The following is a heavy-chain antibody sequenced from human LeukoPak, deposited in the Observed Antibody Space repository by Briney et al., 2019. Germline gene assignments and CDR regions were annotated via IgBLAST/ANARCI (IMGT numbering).Heavy chain of an antibody. Sequence: SETLSLTCAVYGGSFSGYYWSWIRQPPGKGLEWIGEINHSGSTNYNPSLKSRVTISVDTSKNQFSLKLSSVTAADTAVYYCARGNIAAAGRVGWWFDPWGQGTLVTVSS. J-gene: IGHJ5*02. V-gene: IGHV4-34*01. CDR2: INHSGST. CDR1: GGSFSGYY. D-gene: IGHD6-13*01. CDR3: ARGNIAAAGRVGWWFDP.